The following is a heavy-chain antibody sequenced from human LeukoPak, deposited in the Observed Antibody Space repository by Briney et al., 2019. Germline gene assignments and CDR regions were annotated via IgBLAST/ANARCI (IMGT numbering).Heavy chain of an antibody. J-gene: IGHJ4*02. CDR3: ARVRYNACDY. Sequence: GASVTVSCKTSGYMVSDYYMHWVRQAPGQGLEWMGWLRGDTGDTDSPQKFKGRVTMTRDMATNTAYMQLSRLTYDDTAIYFCARVRYNACDYWGQGTLVTVSS. V-gene: IGHV1-2*02. CDR2: LRGDTGDT. CDR1: GYMVSDYY. D-gene: IGHD1-1*01.